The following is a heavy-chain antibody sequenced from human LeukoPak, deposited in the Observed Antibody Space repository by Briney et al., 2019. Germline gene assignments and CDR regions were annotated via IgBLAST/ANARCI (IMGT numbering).Heavy chain of an antibody. D-gene: IGHD1-26*01. V-gene: IGHV3-7*03. CDR1: GFTFSNYW. CDR2: MNIDGSEK. CDR3: AKTLGPMATATGDY. J-gene: IGHJ4*02. Sequence: GGSLRLSCAASGFTFSNYWMGWVRQAPGKRPEWVANMNIDGSEKYYADSVKGRFTISRDNSKNTVYLQMNSLRVEDTAVFYCAKTLGPMATATGDYWGQGILVTVSS.